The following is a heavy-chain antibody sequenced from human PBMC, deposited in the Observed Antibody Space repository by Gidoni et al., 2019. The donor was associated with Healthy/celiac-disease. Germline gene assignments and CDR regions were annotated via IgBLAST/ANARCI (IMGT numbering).Heavy chain of an antibody. CDR1: GGSISRSNW. CDR3: ARKISRVLAVAIGFDP. V-gene: IGHV4-4*02. CDR2: IYHSGST. D-gene: IGHD6-19*01. J-gene: IGHJ5*02. Sequence: QVQLQESGPGLVKPSGTLSRTCAVSGGSISRSNWWSWVRQPPGKGLEWIGEIYHSGSTNYNPSLKSRVTISVDKSKHQFSLKLSSVTAADTAVYYCARKISRVLAVAIGFDPWGQGTLVTVSS.